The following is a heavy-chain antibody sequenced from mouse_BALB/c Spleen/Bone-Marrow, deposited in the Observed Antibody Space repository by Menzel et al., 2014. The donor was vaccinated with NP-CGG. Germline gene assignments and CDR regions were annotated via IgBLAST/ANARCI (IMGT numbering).Heavy chain of an antibody. J-gene: IGHJ2*01. CDR1: GYTFTSYW. V-gene: IGHV1S22*01. Sequence: LKESGSELVRPGASVKLSCKASGYTFTSYWMHWVKQRHGQGLEWIGNIYPGSGSTNYYEKFKSKGTLTVDTSSSTAYMHLSSLTSEDSAVYYCTSWDYWGQGTTLTVSS. CDR3: TSWDY. CDR2: IYPGSGST.